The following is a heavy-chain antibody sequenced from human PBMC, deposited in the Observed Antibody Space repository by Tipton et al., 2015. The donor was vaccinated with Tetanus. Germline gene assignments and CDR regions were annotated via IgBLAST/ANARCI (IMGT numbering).Heavy chain of an antibody. D-gene: IGHD6-13*01. CDR1: GFIFSSYG. V-gene: IGHV3-30*19. CDR3: AKDLXYLSSXHXS. J-gene: IGHJ4*02. Sequence: SLRLSCAASGFIFSSYGIHWVRQAPGKGLEWVAFISYDGSTEYYAKSVKGRFTISRDNSKDTLYLQMNSLGPEDTAVYYCAKDLXYLSSXHXSWGQGALVTVS. CDR2: ISYDGSTE.